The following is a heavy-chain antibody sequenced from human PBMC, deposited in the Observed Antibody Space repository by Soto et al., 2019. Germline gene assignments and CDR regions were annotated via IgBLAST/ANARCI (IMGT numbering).Heavy chain of an antibody. V-gene: IGHV3-23*01. Sequence: GGSLRLSCAASGFTFSSYAMSWVRQAPGKGLEWVSAISGSGGSTYYADSVKGRFTISRDDSKNTLYLQMNSLRAEDTAVYYCAKDLFRYYDSCGATTATRFYSCG. J-gene: IGHJ5*01. CDR2: ISGSGGST. CDR1: GFTFSSYA. CDR3: AKDLFRYYDSCGATTATRFYS. D-gene: IGHD3-22*01.